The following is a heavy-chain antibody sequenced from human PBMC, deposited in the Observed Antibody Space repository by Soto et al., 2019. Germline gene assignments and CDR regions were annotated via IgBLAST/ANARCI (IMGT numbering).Heavy chain of an antibody. D-gene: IGHD5-12*01. CDR3: ARESGGATATLDYYYFYMDV. Sequence: QVQLVQSGAEVKKPGASVTVSCRSSGDTFNDYYIHWVRQAPGQGLKWMGWINPNGGVTKYAQKFQGGVTMTRDTSIRTVYMQLSRLRSDDTAVYYCARESGGATATLDYYYFYMDVWGTGTTVTVSS. J-gene: IGHJ6*03. CDR1: GDTFNDYY. V-gene: IGHV1-2*02. CDR2: INPNGGVT.